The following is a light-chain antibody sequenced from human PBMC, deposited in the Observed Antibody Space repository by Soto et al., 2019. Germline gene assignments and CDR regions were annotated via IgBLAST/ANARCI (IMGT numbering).Light chain of an antibody. CDR2: KAS. Sequence: DIQMTQSPSTLSASVGDRVTITCRASQSISSWLAWYQRKPGKAPKLLIYKASSLQGGVPSRFSGSGSGTEFTLTISSLQPDDFANYYCQQYNSYPTFGQGTKLEIK. V-gene: IGKV1-5*03. CDR3: QQYNSYPT. J-gene: IGKJ2*01. CDR1: QSISSW.